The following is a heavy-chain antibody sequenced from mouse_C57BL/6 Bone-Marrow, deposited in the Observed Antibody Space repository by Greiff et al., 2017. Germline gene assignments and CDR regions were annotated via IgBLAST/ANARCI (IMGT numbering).Heavy chain of an antibody. CDR1: GYTFTSYW. CDR2: IDPSDSYT. Sequence: VKLVESGAELVMPGASVKLSCKASGYTFTSYWMHWVKQRPGQGLEWIGEIDPSDSYTNYNQKFKGKSTLTVDKSSSTAYMQLSSLTSEDSAVYYCAREERAHYYGSSYGFAYWGQGTLVTVSA. V-gene: IGHV1-69*01. J-gene: IGHJ3*01. CDR3: AREERAHYYGSSYGFAY. D-gene: IGHD1-1*01.